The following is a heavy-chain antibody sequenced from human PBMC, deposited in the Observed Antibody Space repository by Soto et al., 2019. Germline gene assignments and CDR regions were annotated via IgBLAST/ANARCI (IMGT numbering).Heavy chain of an antibody. CDR3: AKEPMGGVTVMFDY. J-gene: IGHJ4*02. V-gene: IGHV3-23*01. Sequence: GGSLRLSCAASGFTFSSYAMSWVRQAPGKGLEWVSSLSSNGGSTYYADSVKGRFTISRDNSGNTLYLQMNSLRAEDTAVYYCAKEPMGGVTVMFDYWGQGALVTVSS. D-gene: IGHD3-16*02. CDR1: GFTFSSYA. CDR2: LSSNGGST.